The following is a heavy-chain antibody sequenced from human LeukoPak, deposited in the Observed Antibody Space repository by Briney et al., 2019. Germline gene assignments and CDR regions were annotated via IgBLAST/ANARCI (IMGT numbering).Heavy chain of an antibody. V-gene: IGHV3-30*02. J-gene: IGHJ3*02. D-gene: IGHD6-6*01. CDR1: GFTFSSYD. Sequence: GSLRLSCAASGFTFSSYDMHWVRQAPGKGLEWVAFIRYDGSNKYYADSVKGRFTISRDNSTNTLYLQMNSLRAEDTAVYYCAKGWAAFEYSSSDIAFDIWGQGTMVTVSS. CDR3: AKGWAAFEYSSSDIAFDI. CDR2: IRYDGSNK.